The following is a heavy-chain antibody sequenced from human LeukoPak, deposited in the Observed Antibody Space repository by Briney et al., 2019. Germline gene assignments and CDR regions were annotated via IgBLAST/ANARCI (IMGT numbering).Heavy chain of an antibody. V-gene: IGHV3-9*01. Sequence: PGRSLRLSCAASGFTFDDYAMHWVRQAPGKGLEWVSGISWNSGSIGYADSVKGRFTISRDNAKNSLYLQMNSLRAEDTALYYCAKEKGYYGILTGYSPFDYWGQGTLVTVSS. CDR3: AKEKGYYGILTGYSPFDY. CDR2: ISWNSGSI. CDR1: GFTFDDYA. J-gene: IGHJ4*02. D-gene: IGHD3-9*01.